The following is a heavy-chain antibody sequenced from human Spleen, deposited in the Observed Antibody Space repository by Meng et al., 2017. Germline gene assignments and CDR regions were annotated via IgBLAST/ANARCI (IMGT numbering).Heavy chain of an antibody. CDR1: GGSISSGDYY. V-gene: IGHV4-31*01. D-gene: IGHD2-15*01. Sequence: QLQYADQGLVKPSKTLSLTVTVSGGSISSGDYYWSWIRQHPGKGLEWIGYIYYSGSTYYNPSLKSLVTISVDTSKNQFSLKLSSVTAADTAVYYCARGNCSGGSCYDYFDYWGQGTLVTVSS. J-gene: IGHJ4*02. CDR3: ARGNCSGGSCYDYFDY. CDR2: IYYSGST.